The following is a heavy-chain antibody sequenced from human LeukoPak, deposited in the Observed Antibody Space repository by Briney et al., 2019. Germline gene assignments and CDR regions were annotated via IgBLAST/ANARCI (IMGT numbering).Heavy chain of an antibody. CDR3: ARGLNLRDPPSDP. CDR2: INHSGST. V-gene: IGHV4-34*01. CDR1: GVSFSGYY. Sequence: SETLSLTCAVYGVSFSGYYWNWIRQPPGKGLEWIGEINHSGSTNYNPSLKSRATKSVDTSKNQFSLKLSSVTAADTAVYYCARGLNLRDPPSDPWGQGTLVTVSS. J-gene: IGHJ5*02. D-gene: IGHD1-14*01.